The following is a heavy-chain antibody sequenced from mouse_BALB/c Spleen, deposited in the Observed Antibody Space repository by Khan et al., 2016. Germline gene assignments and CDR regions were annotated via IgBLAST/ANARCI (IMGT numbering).Heavy chain of an antibody. J-gene: IGHJ2*01. Sequence: VQLKESGPGLVKPSQSLSLTCTVTGHSITSDYAWNWIRQFPGNKLEWMGYISYSGNSNYNPSLKSRISITRDTSKNQFFLQLNSVTTEDTATYYCARWNNFDYFDYWGQGTTLTVSS. CDR2: ISYSGNS. CDR3: ARWNNFDYFDY. CDR1: GHSITSDYA. V-gene: IGHV3-2*02. D-gene: IGHD1-3*01.